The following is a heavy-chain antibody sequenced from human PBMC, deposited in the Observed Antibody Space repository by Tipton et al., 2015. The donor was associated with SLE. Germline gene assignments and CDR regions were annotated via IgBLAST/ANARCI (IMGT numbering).Heavy chain of an antibody. D-gene: IGHD3-22*01. J-gene: IGHJ4*02. CDR1: GGSISSYY. Sequence: TLSLTCTVSGGSISSYYWSWIRQSPGKGLEWIGYIFYSGSTNYNPSLKSRVTISVDTSKNQFSLKLSSVTAADTAVYYCARSLGTYYYDSTAAFWGQGTLVTVSS. CDR3: ARSLGTYYYDSTAAF. CDR2: IFYSGST. V-gene: IGHV4-59*01.